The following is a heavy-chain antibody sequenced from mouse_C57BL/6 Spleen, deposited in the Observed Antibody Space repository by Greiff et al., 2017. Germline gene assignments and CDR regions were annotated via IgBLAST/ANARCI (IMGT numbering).Heavy chain of an antibody. V-gene: IGHV1-26*01. CDR2: INPNNGGT. CDR1: GYTFTDYF. CDR3: ARARGYYAMDY. Sequence: EVKLQQSGPELVKPGASVKISCTASGYTFTDYFMHWVKQSHGKSLEWIGDINPNNGGTSYNQKFKGKATLTVDKSSSTAYMELRSLTSEDSAVYYCARARGYYAMDYWGQGTSVTVSS. J-gene: IGHJ4*01.